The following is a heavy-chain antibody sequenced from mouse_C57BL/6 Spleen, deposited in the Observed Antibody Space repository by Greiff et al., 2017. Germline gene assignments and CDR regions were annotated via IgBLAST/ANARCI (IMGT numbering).Heavy chain of an antibody. CDR2: INPGSGGT. D-gene: IGHD1-1*01. Sequence: QVQLQQSGAELVRPGTSVKVSCKASGYAFTNYLIEWVKQRPGQGLEWIGVINPGSGGTNYNEKFKGKATLTADKSSSTAYMQLSSLTSEDSAVYFWAREDYGSSLYAMDYWGQGTSVTVSS. V-gene: IGHV1-54*01. J-gene: IGHJ4*01. CDR3: AREDYGSSLYAMDY. CDR1: GYAFTNYL.